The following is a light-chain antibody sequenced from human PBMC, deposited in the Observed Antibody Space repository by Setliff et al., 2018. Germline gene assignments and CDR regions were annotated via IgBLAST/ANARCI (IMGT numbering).Light chain of an antibody. Sequence: QSALPQPPSASGSPGQSVTISCTGTSGDIDPYNYVSWYQQHPGKAPKLLIYEVSKRPSGAPDRFSGSKSGNTAFLTVSGLQAEDEAEYFCGSYEGSNNYVFGSGTKVTVL. CDR3: GSYEGSNNYV. J-gene: IGLJ1*01. CDR2: EVS. CDR1: SGDIDPYNY. V-gene: IGLV2-8*01.